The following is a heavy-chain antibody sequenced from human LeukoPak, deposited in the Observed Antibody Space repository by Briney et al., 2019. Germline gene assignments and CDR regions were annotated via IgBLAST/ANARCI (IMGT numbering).Heavy chain of an antibody. CDR1: GFTFSSYW. CDR2: IQYDGSKK. D-gene: IGHD3-22*01. V-gene: IGHV3-30*02. CDR3: AKSNGYGLIDI. Sequence: GGSLRLSCAASGFTFSSYWMSWVRQAPGKGLEGVTFIQYDGSKKYYADSVKGRFTISRDNSKNTLYLEMNSLRAEDTAVYYCAKSNGYGLIDIWGQGTMVTVSS. J-gene: IGHJ3*02.